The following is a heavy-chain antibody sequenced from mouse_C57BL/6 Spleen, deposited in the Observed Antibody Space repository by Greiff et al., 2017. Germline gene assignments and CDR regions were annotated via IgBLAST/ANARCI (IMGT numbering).Heavy chain of an antibody. V-gene: IGHV5-6*01. J-gene: IGHJ2*01. CDR3: ARHAYGSGFDY. Sequence: EVKLVESGGDLVKPGGSLKLSCAASGFTFSSYGMSWVRQTPDKRLEWVATISSGGSYTYYPDSVKGRFTISSDNAKNTLYLQMSSLKSEDTAMYYCARHAYGSGFDYWGQGTTLTVSS. D-gene: IGHD1-1*01. CDR2: ISSGGSYT. CDR1: GFTFSSYG.